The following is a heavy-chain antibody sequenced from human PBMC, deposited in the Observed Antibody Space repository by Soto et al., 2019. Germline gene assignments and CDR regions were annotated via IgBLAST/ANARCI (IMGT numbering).Heavy chain of an antibody. CDR2: IYPGDSDT. CDR1: GYSFTSYW. V-gene: IGHV5-51*01. CDR3: ARPGKRILGDGSNPRSAFDI. J-gene: IGHJ3*02. Sequence: GESLKISCKGSGYSFTSYWIGWVRQMPGKGLEWMGIIYPGDSDTSYSPSFQGQVTISAAKSISTAYLQWSSLKASDTAMYYCARPGKRILGDGSNPRSAFDIWGQGTMVTVSS. D-gene: IGHD3-16*01.